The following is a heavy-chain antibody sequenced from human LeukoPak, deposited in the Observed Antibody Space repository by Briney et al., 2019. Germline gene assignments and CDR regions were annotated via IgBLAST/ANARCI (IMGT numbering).Heavy chain of an antibody. CDR2: INRDGSEK. D-gene: IGHD1-26*01. CDR3: ARVLVGGTNCFDP. V-gene: IGHV3-7*02. Sequence: GESLRLSCAASGYTLSSYWMSWVRQAPGKGLEWVANINRDGSEKYYVDSVKGRFTISRDNAKNSLYLQMNSLRAEDTSVYYCARVLVGGTNCFDPWGQGTLVTVSS. J-gene: IGHJ5*02. CDR1: GYTLSSYW.